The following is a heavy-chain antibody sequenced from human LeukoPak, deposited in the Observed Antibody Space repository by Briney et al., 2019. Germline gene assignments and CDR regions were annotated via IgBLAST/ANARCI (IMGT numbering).Heavy chain of an antibody. CDR1: GGTFNNHA. CDR2: IIPVTGAA. CDR3: ARESYTGVLTYYYYFMDV. V-gene: IGHV1-69*05. J-gene: IGHJ6*03. Sequence: ASLKLSCKASGGTFNNHAISWVRQAPGQGLEWMGGIIPVTGAANYAQKFQGRVTITTDDALPTAYMELRSLRSEDTALYYCARESYTGVLTYYYYFMDVWGKGTTVTVSS. D-gene: IGHD3-10*01.